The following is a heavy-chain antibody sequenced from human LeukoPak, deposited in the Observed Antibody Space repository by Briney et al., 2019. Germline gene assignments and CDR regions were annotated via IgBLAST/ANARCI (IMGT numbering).Heavy chain of an antibody. D-gene: IGHD5-18*01. CDR2: INGDGSDT. CDR1: GFTFSSYW. CDR3: VRGLGSGYSYAYGVY. J-gene: IGHJ4*02. V-gene: IGHV3-74*01. Sequence: GGSLRLSCKASGFTFSSYWMHWVRQIPGKGLAWVSRINGDGSDTNCADSVKGRFTISRDNAKNTLYLQMNSLRAEDTAVYYCVRGLGSGYSYAYGVYWGQGTLVTVSS.